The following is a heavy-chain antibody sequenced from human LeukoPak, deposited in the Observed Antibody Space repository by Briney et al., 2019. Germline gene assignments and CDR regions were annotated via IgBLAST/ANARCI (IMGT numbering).Heavy chain of an antibody. D-gene: IGHD6-19*01. Sequence: PGGSLRLSCAASGFTFSNSAMSWVHQAPGKGLEWVSTLSGSGITTYYADSVKGRFTIPRDNSKNTLYLQMNSLRAEDTAVYYCAKGIYSSGWSYFDYWGHGTLVTVSS. CDR3: AKGIYSSGWSYFDY. CDR1: GFTFSNSA. J-gene: IGHJ4*01. V-gene: IGHV3-23*01. CDR2: LSGSGITT.